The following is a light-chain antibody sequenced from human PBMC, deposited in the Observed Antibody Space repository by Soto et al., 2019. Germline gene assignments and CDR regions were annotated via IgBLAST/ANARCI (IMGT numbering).Light chain of an antibody. CDR1: HPININ. J-gene: IGKJ1*01. CDR2: AAT. V-gene: IGKV1-16*01. CDR3: QQHYITPWT. Sequence: DIQMTQSPSSLSASVGDRVTITCRASHPININLVWFQQKPGKAPKSLIYAATNLQSGVPSRFSGSGSGTDFTLTISSLQSEDFATYYCQQHYITPWTFGQGTKVEIK.